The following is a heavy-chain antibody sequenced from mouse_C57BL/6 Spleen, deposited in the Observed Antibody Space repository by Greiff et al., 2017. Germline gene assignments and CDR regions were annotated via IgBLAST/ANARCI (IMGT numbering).Heavy chain of an antibody. J-gene: IGHJ3*01. CDR3: ARTGYYGSSASY. CDR1: GYTFTSYW. Sequence: VQLQQSGAELVKPGASVKLSCKASGYTFTSYWMHWVKQRPGQGLEWIGMIHPNSGSTNYNEKFKSKATLTVDKSSSTAYMQLSSLTSEDSAVYYCARTGYYGSSASYWGQGTLVTVSA. V-gene: IGHV1-64*01. CDR2: IHPNSGST. D-gene: IGHD1-1*01.